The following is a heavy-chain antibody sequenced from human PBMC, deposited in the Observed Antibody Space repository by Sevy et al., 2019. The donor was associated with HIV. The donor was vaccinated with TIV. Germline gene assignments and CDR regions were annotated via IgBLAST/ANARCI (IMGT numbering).Heavy chain of an antibody. J-gene: IGHJ6*02. CDR2: ISYDGSNK. V-gene: IGHV3-30*18. Sequence: GGSLRLSCAASGFTFSSYGMHWVRQAPGKGLEWVAVISYDGSNKYYADSVKGRFTISRDNSKNTLYLKMNSLRAEDTAVYYCAKVDGDYGYYYYYYGMDVWGQGTTVTVSS. CDR1: GFTFSSYG. D-gene: IGHD4-17*01. CDR3: AKVDGDYGYYYYYYGMDV.